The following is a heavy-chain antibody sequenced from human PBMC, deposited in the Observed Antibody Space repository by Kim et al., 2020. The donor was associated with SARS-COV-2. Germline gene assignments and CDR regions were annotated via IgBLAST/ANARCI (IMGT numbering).Heavy chain of an antibody. J-gene: IGHJ6*02. CDR2: ISSSSSYI. V-gene: IGHV3-21*01. Sequence: GGSLRLSCAASGFTFSSYSMNWVRQAPGKRLEWVPSISSSSSYIYYADSVKGRFTISRDNAKNSLYLQMNSLRAEDTAVYYCARDLGSDNWGGYYYYGMDVWGQGTTVTVSS. CDR3: ARDLGSDNWGGYYYYGMDV. CDR1: GFTFSSYS. D-gene: IGHD7-27*01.